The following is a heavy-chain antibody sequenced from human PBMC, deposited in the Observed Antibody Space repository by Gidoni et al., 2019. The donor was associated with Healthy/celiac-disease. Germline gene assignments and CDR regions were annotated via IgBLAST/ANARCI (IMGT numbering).Heavy chain of an antibody. Sequence: EVQLLASGGGLVQPGGSLRLSCAASGFTFSSYAMSWVRQAPGKGLECVSAISGSGGSTYYADSVKGRFTISRDNSKNTLYLQMNSLRAEDTAVYYCAKAATVLSWPPSWYFDLWGRGTLVTVSS. D-gene: IGHD3-3*01. CDR3: AKAATVLSWPPSWYFDL. CDR2: ISGSGGST. V-gene: IGHV3-23*01. J-gene: IGHJ2*01. CDR1: GFTFSSYA.